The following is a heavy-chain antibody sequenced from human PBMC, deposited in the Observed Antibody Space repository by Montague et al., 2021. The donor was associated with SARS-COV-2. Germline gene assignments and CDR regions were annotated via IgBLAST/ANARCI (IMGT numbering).Heavy chain of an antibody. J-gene: IGHJ4*02. CDR1: GFTFGDYA. CDR2: IRSKAYGGTT. Sequence: RLSWSASGFTFGDYAMSWFRQAPGKGLEWVSFIRSKAYGGTTEYAASVKGRFTISRDDSKSIAYLQMNSLKTEDTAVYYCTRGLDYNLAFDYWGQGTLVTVSS. V-gene: IGHV3-49*03. CDR3: TRGLDYNLAFDY. D-gene: IGHD5-12*01.